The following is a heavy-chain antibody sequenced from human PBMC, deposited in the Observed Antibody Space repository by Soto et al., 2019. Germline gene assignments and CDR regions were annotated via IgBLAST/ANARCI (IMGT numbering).Heavy chain of an antibody. V-gene: IGHV4-4*02. J-gene: IGHJ6*02. D-gene: IGHD6-13*01. CDR3: ARQAAAGTGYYGMDV. CDR2: IYHSGST. Sequence: PSETLSLTCAVSGGSISSSNWWSWVRQPPGKGLEWIGEIYHSGSTNYNPSLKSRVTISVDKSKNQFSLKLSSVTAADTAVYYCARQAAAGTGYYGMDVWGQGTTVTVS. CDR1: GGSISSSNW.